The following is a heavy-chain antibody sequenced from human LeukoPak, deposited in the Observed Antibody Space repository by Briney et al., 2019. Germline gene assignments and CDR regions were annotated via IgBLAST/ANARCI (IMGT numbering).Heavy chain of an antibody. CDR1: GGSISGYY. Sequence: SETLSLTCTVSGGSISGYYWSWIRQPPGKGLEWIGYIYNSGTNYNPSLKSRVTISVDTSKNQLSLKLSSVTAADTALYYCARGYDTSGRGYWGQGTLVTVSS. CDR3: ARGYDTSGRGY. J-gene: IGHJ4*02. V-gene: IGHV4-59*01. CDR2: IYNSGT. D-gene: IGHD3-22*01.